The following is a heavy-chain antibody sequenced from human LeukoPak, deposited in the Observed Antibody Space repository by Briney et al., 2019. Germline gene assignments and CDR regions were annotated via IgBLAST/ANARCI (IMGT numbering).Heavy chain of an antibody. CDR3: ARSYYESSGYPPTSFDY. CDR2: INWNGGST. Sequence: GGSLRLSCAASGFTFDDYGMSWVRKAPGKGLEWVSGINWNGGSTGYADSVKGRFTISRDNAKNSLYLQMNSLRAEDTALYYCARSYYESSGYPPTSFDYWGQGTLVTVSS. CDR1: GFTFDDYG. J-gene: IGHJ4*02. D-gene: IGHD3-22*01. V-gene: IGHV3-20*04.